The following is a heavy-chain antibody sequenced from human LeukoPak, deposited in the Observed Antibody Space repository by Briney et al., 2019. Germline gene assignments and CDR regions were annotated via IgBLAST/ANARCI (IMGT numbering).Heavy chain of an antibody. V-gene: IGHV4-31*03. Sequence: PSETLSLTCSVSGVPVSDGRYYWTWIRQYPGKGLEWIGYKYYSGSAKYNPSLESRLTISIDTSKNQFSLQLSSVTAADTATYYCATPYCSSISCLDVFNMWGQGTRATVSS. CDR2: KYYSGSA. CDR1: GVPVSDGRYY. J-gene: IGHJ3*02. D-gene: IGHD2-2*01. CDR3: ATPYCSSISCLDVFNM.